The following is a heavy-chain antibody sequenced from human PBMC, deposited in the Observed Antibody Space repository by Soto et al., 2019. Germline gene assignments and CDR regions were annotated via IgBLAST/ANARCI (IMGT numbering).Heavy chain of an antibody. D-gene: IGHD1-1*01. J-gene: IGHJ5*02. CDR3: AKSLNINWKNWFDP. CDR1: GFTFSSSA. Sequence: EEQLLESGGGLVQPGESLRLSCAASGFTFSSSAMNWVRQTPGKGLEWVSLISDSGDRTHYADSVRGRFSISRDNSKNTLYLQMYSLRAEDTAVYYCAKSLNINWKNWFDPWGKGTLVTVSS. V-gene: IGHV3-23*01. CDR2: ISDSGDRT.